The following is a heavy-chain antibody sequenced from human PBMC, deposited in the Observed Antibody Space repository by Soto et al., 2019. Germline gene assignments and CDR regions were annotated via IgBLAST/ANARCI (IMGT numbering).Heavy chain of an antibody. D-gene: IGHD2-15*01. V-gene: IGHV1-69*12. J-gene: IGHJ4*02. Sequence: QVQLVQSGAEVKKPGSSVKFSCKASGGTFSSYAISWVRQAPGQGLEWMGGIIPIFGTANYAQKLQGRVTITADESTSTAYLELSSLRSEDTAVYYCASESRYCSSGSCYFLPGIDYWGQGTLVNVSA. CDR1: GGTFSSYA. CDR2: IIPIFGTA. CDR3: ASESRYCSSGSCYFLPGIDY.